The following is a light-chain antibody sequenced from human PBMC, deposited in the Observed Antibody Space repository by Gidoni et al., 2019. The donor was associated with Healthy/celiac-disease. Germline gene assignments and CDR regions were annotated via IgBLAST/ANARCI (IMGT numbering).Light chain of an antibody. Sequence: DIQMTQSPSTLSASVGDRVTITCRASQSISSWLAWYQQKPGKAPKLLIYDASNLESGVPSRFSGSGSGTEFTLTISSLQPDDFATYYCQQYNSYPFTFXPXTKVDIK. J-gene: IGKJ3*01. CDR2: DAS. CDR1: QSISSW. V-gene: IGKV1-5*01. CDR3: QQYNSYPFT.